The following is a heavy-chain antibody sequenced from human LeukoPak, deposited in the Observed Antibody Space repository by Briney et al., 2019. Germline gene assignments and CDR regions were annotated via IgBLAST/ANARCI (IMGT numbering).Heavy chain of an antibody. Sequence: GGSLRLSCAASGFTFGSYGMHWVRQAPGKGLEWVAVISYDGSNKYYADSVKGRFTISRDNSKNTLYLQMNSLRAEDTAVYYCAKDGDTAMVEAYFDYWGQGTLVTVSS. CDR3: AKDGDTAMVEAYFDY. CDR1: GFTFGSYG. J-gene: IGHJ4*02. V-gene: IGHV3-30*18. CDR2: ISYDGSNK. D-gene: IGHD5-18*01.